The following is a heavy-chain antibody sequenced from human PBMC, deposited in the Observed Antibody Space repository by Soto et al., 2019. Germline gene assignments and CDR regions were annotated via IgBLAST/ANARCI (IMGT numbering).Heavy chain of an antibody. J-gene: IGHJ4*02. CDR1: GFTLPSCA. CDR3: AKEMTSGYYLFDY. V-gene: IGHV3-23*01. Sequence: XXSLRLACAASGFTLPSCAMGWVLQAPGKGLEWVSTISGTGGSTYYPDSVKGRFTISRDNSKNTVYLQMNSLRAEDAAVYYCAKEMTSGYYLFDYWGQGTLVTVSS. CDR2: ISGTGGST. D-gene: IGHD3-22*01.